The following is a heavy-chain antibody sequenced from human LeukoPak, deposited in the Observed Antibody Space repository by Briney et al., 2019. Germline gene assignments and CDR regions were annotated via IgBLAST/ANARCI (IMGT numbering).Heavy chain of an antibody. J-gene: IGHJ4*02. V-gene: IGHV3-21*01. CDR3: ARGPLTVTTTLDF. D-gene: IGHD4-17*01. CDR1: GFTFSSYS. Sequence: GGSLRLSCAASGFTFSSYSMNWVRQAPGKGLEWVSSISSSSSYIYYADSVKGRFTISRDNAKNSLYLQMNSLRAEDTAVYYCARGPLTVTTTLDFWGQGTLVTVSS. CDR2: ISSSSSYI.